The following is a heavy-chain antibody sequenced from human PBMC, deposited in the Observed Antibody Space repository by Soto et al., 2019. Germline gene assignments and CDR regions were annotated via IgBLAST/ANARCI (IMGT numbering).Heavy chain of an antibody. Sequence: GESLKISCKGSGYSFTSYWIGWVRQMPGKGLEWMGIIYPGDSDTRYSPSFQGQVTISADKSISTAYLQWSSLKASDTAMYYCARTSAAGKYYYVMDVCXQGTTVTVSS. CDR1: GYSFTSYW. D-gene: IGHD6-13*01. CDR3: ARTSAAGKYYYVMDV. CDR2: IYPGDSDT. V-gene: IGHV5-51*01. J-gene: IGHJ6*02.